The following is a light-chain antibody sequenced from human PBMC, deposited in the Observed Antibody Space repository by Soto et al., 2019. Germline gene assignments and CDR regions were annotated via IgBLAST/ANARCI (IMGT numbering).Light chain of an antibody. Sequence: QSVLTQPASVSWSPGQSITISCTGTSSDVGGYNYVSWYQQHPGKAPKLMIYDVSNRPSGASNRFSGSKSGNTASLTISGLQAEDEADYYCSSYTSSSTPLYVFGTGTKVTVL. J-gene: IGLJ1*01. CDR3: SSYTSSSTPLYV. CDR1: SSDVGGYNY. CDR2: DVS. V-gene: IGLV2-14*01.